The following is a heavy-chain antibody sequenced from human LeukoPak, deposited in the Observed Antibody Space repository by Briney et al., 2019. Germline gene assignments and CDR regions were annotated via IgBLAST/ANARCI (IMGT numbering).Heavy chain of an antibody. CDR3: AKDGDIAVAGYYFDY. D-gene: IGHD6-13*01. V-gene: IGHV3-30*18. J-gene: IGHJ4*02. CDR2: ISYDGYDK. CDR1: GFTFSRYG. Sequence: PGRSLRLSCAASGFTFSRYGMHWVRQAPGKGLEWVAVISYDGYDKYHADSVKGRFTISRDNSKNTLYLQMNSLRAEDMAVYYCAKDGDIAVAGYYFDYWGQGTLVTVSS.